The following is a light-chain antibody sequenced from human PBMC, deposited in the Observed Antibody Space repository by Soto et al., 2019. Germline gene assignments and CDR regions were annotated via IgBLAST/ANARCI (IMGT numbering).Light chain of an antibody. J-gene: IGKJ3*01. CDR1: QSVSSY. CDR3: QQRTNWPRSFT. V-gene: IGKV3-11*01. Sequence: EIVLTQSPATLSLSPVERATLSCRASQSVSSYLAWYQQKPGQAPMLLIYDTSNRATGIPARFSGSGSGTDFTLTISSLEPEDFAVYYCQQRTNWPRSFTFGPGTKVDIK. CDR2: DTS.